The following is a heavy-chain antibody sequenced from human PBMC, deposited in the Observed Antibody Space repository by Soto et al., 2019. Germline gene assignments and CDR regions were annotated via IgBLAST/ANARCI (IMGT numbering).Heavy chain of an antibody. D-gene: IGHD1-26*01. J-gene: IGHJ4*02. Sequence: QVQLVQSGSASMQPVASVKVSCKVSGYNFNSHSINWLRQAPGQVLEWMGWINPITGNTTYEQGFTGRFVLSVDTSVSSGYLQIFSLKADDSAVSYCARDRASGSFEYWGQGTLVTASS. V-gene: IGHV7-4-1*01. CDR3: ARDRASGSFEY. CDR1: GYNFNSHS. CDR2: INPITGNT.